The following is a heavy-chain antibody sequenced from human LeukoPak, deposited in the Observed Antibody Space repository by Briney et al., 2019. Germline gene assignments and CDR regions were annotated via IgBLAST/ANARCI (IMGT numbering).Heavy chain of an antibody. J-gene: IGHJ4*02. CDR2: ISYDGSNK. Sequence: GGSLTLSCALSRFTFSRYAMQCGRQAPGKGLEWVAVISYDGSNKYYADSVKGRFTISRDNSKNTLYLQMNSLRAEDTAVYYCASTRYWGQGTLVTVSS. D-gene: IGHD3-3*01. CDR1: RFTFSRYA. V-gene: IGHV3-30*01. CDR3: ASTRY.